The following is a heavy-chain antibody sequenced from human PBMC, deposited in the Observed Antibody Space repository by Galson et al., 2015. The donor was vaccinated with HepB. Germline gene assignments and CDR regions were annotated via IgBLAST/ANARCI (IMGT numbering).Heavy chain of an antibody. J-gene: IGHJ6*02. V-gene: IGHV3-66*01. CDR3: ARVRSFYYGMDV. CDR2: IYSGGST. CDR1: GFTFSSNY. D-gene: IGHD1-26*01. Sequence: SLRLSCAASGFTFSSNYMSWVRQAPGKGLEWVSVIYSGGSTYYADSVKGRFTISRDNSKNTLYLQMNSLRAEDTAVYYCARVRSFYYGMDVWGQGTTVTVSS.